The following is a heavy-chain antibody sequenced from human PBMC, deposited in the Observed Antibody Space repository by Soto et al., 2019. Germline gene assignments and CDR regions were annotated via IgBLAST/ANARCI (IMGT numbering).Heavy chain of an antibody. V-gene: IGHV3-9*01. Sequence: EVQLVESGGGLVQPGRSLRLSCVASGFSFGDYGMHWVRQAPGRGPEWVSGISWNSGNIGYAETAKGRFTISRDNAKNSLYLQMNSLGAEDTALYYCVKDGLTSVFGLVHDGSDIWGHGTMVTVSS. CDR1: GFSFGDYG. CDR2: ISWNSGNI. D-gene: IGHD3-3*01. J-gene: IGHJ3*02. CDR3: VKDGLTSVFGLVHDGSDI.